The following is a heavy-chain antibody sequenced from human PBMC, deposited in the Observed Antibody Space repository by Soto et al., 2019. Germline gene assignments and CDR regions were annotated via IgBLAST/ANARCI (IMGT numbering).Heavy chain of an antibody. CDR3: VRGSDPYKCGF. Sequence: QVQLQESGPGLVKPSQTLSLTCTVSGASVNSCFYFWNWIRQVPGKGLEWIGHVHPGGNIHYNPCLKGLFTMSMDASNNHVSLQLNSVTVADTAVYYCVRGSDPYKCGFWGQGTLVTVSS. D-gene: IGHD6-25*01. CDR2: VHPGGNI. V-gene: IGHV4-31*01. CDR1: GASVNSCFYF. J-gene: IGHJ4*02.